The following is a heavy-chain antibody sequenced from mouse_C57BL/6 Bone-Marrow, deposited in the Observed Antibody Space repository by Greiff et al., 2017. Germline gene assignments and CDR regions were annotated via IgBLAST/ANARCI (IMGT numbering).Heavy chain of an antibody. CDR1: GFTFSNYW. V-gene: IGHV6-3*01. D-gene: IGHD2-1*01. CDR3: TAYGNYGGFAY. Sequence: DVQLVESGGGLVQPGGSMKLSCVASGFTFSNYWMNWVRQSPEKGLEWVAQIRLKSDNYATHYAESVKGRFTISRDDSKSSVYLQMNNLRAEDTGIYYCTAYGNYGGFAYWGQGTLVTVSA. J-gene: IGHJ3*01. CDR2: IRLKSDNYAT.